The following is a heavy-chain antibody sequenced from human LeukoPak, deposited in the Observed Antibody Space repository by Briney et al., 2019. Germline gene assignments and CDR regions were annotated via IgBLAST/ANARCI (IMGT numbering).Heavy chain of an antibody. D-gene: IGHD6-13*01. CDR2: IYYSGST. J-gene: IGHJ4*02. CDR3: ARSGRRIAAAGAMGY. V-gene: IGHV4-31*03. CDR1: GGSIRSSYYY. Sequence: SETLSLTCTVSGGSIRSSYYYWGWIRQHPGKGLEWIGYIYYSGSTYYNPSLKSRVTISVDTSKNQFSLKLSSVTAADTAVYYCARSGRRIAAAGAMGYWGQGTLVTVSS.